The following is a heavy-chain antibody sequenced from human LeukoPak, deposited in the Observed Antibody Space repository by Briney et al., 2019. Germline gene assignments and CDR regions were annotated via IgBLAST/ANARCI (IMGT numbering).Heavy chain of an antibody. V-gene: IGHV4-34*01. J-gene: IGHJ4*02. CDR2: INHSGST. CDR3: ARAGYRAYYFDY. Sequence: SETLSLTCAVYGGSFSGYYWSWIRQPLGKGLEWIGEINHSGSTNYNPSLKSRVTISVDTSKNQFSLKLSSVTAADTAVYYCARAGYRAYYFDYWGQGTLVTVSS. D-gene: IGHD6-13*01. CDR1: GGSFSGYY.